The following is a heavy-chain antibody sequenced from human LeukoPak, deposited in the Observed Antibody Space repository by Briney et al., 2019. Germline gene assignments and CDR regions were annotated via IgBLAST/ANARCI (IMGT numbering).Heavy chain of an antibody. J-gene: IGHJ4*02. CDR3: ASLWFGEVQDY. D-gene: IGHD3-10*01. Sequence: GASVKVSCKASGYTFTGYFMHWVRQAPGQGLEWMGWINLNSGGTNYAQKFQGSVTMTRDTSISTVYMELNRLRSDDTAVYYCASLWFGEVQDYWGQGTLVTVSS. V-gene: IGHV1-2*02. CDR1: GYTFTGYF. CDR2: INLNSGGT.